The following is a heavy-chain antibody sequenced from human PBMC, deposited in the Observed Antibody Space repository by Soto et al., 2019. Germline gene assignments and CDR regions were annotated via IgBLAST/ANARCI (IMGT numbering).Heavy chain of an antibody. Sequence: SETLSLTCAVSGGSISSGGYSWSWIRQPPGKGLEWIGYIYHSGSTCYNPSLKSRVTISVGRSKNQFSLKLSSVTAADTAVYYCASIQTQDTVMARARADYWGQGTLVTVSS. CDR3: ASIQTQDTVMARARADY. CDR1: GGSISSGGYS. D-gene: IGHD5-18*01. J-gene: IGHJ4*02. CDR2: IYHSGST. V-gene: IGHV4-30-2*01.